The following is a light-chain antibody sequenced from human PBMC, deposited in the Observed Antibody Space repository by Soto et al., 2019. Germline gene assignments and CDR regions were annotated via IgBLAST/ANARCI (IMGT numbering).Light chain of an antibody. CDR3: QQFNSYQIT. CDR1: QDIRGA. V-gene: IGKV1-13*02. Sequence: AIQVTQSPSSLSASVGDRVTITCRASQDIRGALAWYQQKPGKAPKLLIYDVSTLENEVPSRFSGSSSGTQFTLTISSLQPEDFGTYYCQQFNSYQITFGHGTRLEIK. J-gene: IGKJ5*01. CDR2: DVS.